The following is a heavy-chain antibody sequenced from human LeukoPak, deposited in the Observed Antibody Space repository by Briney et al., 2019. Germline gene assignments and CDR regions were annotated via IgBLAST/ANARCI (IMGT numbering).Heavy chain of an antibody. CDR3: ARRDGGRTDYSTPSGYYFDS. Sequence: SETLSLTCTVSGGSISSGDYYWSWIRQPPGKGLEWIGYIYYSGSTYYNPSLKSRLTISVDTSKNQFSLRLSSVTAADTAVYYCARRDGGRTDYSTPSGYYFDSWGQGSLVTVSS. D-gene: IGHD6-6*01. V-gene: IGHV4-30-4*08. J-gene: IGHJ4*02. CDR2: IYYSGST. CDR1: GGSISSGDYY.